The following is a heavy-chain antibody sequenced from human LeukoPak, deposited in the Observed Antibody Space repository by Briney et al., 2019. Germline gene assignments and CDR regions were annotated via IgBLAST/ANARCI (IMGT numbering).Heavy chain of an antibody. CDR3: ARVVLKCSSTSCYYYYGMDV. Sequence: GATVKVSCKASGGTFSSYAISWVRQAPGQGLEWMGGIIPIFGTANYAQKFQGRVTITADESTSTAYMELSGLRSEDTAVYYCARVVLKCSSTSCYYYYGMDVWGQGTTVTVSS. D-gene: IGHD2-2*01. CDR2: IIPIFGTA. V-gene: IGHV1-69*01. CDR1: GGTFSSYA. J-gene: IGHJ6*02.